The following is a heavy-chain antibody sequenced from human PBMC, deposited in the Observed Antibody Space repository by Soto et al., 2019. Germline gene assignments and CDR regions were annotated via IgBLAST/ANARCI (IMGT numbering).Heavy chain of an antibody. CDR3: PRTLVSASDGLSTDF. V-gene: IGHV3-30-3*01. J-gene: IGHJ4*02. Sequence: GGSLRLSCAASGFTFSSYAMHWVRQAPGKGLEWVAVISYDGSNKYYADSVKGRFTISRDNSKNTLYLQMNSLRAEDTAVYYCPRTLVSASDGLSTDFCGQGILVTVSS. D-gene: IGHD3-16*02. CDR1: GFTFSSYA. CDR2: ISYDGSNK.